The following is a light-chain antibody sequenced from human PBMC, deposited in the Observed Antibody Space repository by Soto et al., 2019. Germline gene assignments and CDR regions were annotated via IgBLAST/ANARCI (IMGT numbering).Light chain of an antibody. CDR2: AAS. Sequence: EIVMTQSPATLSVSPGERATLSCRASQSVSSNLAWFQQKPGQAPGLLIYAASTRATGIPARFSGSGSGTEFTLTISSLQSEDFAVYYCQHYNNWPRTFGQGTKVEIK. CDR1: QSVSSN. CDR3: QHYNNWPRT. J-gene: IGKJ1*01. V-gene: IGKV3-15*01.